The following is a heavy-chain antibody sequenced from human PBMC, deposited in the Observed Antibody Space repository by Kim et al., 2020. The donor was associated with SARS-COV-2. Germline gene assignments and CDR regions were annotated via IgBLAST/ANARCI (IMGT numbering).Heavy chain of an antibody. J-gene: IGHJ4*02. CDR2: ISSSSSYT. D-gene: IGHD3-22*01. Sequence: GGSLRLSCAASGFTFSDYYMSWIRQAPGKGLEWVSYISSSSSYTNYADSVKGRFTISRDNAKNSLYLQMNSLRAEDTAVYYCAAGDPPTYYYDSSGLTTDYWGQGTLVTVSS. V-gene: IGHV3-11*03. CDR3: AAGDPPTYYYDSSGLTTDY. CDR1: GFTFSDYY.